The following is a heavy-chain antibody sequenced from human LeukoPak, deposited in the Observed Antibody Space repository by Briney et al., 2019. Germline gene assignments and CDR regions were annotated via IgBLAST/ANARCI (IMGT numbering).Heavy chain of an antibody. CDR1: GGSFSGYY. V-gene: IGHV4-34*01. Sequence: PSETLSLTCAVYGGSFSGYYWSWIRQPPGKGLEWIGEINHSGSTNYNPSLKSRVTISVNTSKNQFSHKLSSVTAADTAVYYCARGPHGYCSSTSCYSSYYYYGMDVWGQGTTVTVSS. CDR2: INHSGST. J-gene: IGHJ6*02. CDR3: ARGPHGYCSSTSCYSSYYYYGMDV. D-gene: IGHD2-2*01.